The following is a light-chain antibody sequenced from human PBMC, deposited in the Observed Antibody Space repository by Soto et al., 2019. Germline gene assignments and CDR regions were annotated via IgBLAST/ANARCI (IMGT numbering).Light chain of an antibody. CDR1: QSISSE. Sequence: DIVMTQSPATLSVSPGERATLSCRASQSISSELAWYQQKPGQPPRLLIYGASTRATGVPARFTGSGSGSVFTLTISGLQSEDFAVYYCQQGHNWPLTFGQGTRLEI. V-gene: IGKV3-15*01. CDR3: QQGHNWPLT. J-gene: IGKJ2*01. CDR2: GAS.